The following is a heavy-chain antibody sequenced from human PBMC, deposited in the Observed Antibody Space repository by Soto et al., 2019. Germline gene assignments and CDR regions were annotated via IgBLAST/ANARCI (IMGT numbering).Heavy chain of an antibody. CDR1: GGSISSGDYY. CDR2: IYYSGST. J-gene: IGHJ5*02. CDR3: ARDYGDFTGRWFDP. V-gene: IGHV4-30-4*01. D-gene: IGHD4-17*01. Sequence: PSETLSLTCTVSGGSISSGDYYWSWIRQPPGKGLEWIGYIYYSGSTYYNPSLKSRVTISVDTSKNQFSLKLSSVTAADKAVYYCARDYGDFTGRWFDPWGQGTLVTVSS.